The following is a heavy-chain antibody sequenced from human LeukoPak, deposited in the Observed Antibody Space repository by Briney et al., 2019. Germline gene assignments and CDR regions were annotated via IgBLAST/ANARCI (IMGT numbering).Heavy chain of an antibody. V-gene: IGHV4-59*01. CDR3: ARGPFLTAMDGFDY. Sequence: SETLSLTCTVSGGSISSYYWSWIRQPPGKGLEWIGYIYYSGSTNYNPSLKSRVTISVDTSKNQFSLKLSSVTAADTAVYYCARGPFLTAMDGFDYWGQGTLVTVSS. D-gene: IGHD5-18*01. CDR1: GGSISSYY. J-gene: IGHJ4*02. CDR2: IYYSGST.